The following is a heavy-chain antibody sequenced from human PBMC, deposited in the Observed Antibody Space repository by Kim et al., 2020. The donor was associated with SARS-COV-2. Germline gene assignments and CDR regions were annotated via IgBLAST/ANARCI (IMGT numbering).Heavy chain of an antibody. CDR1: GAYITNHY. V-gene: IGHV4-59*11. Sequence: SETLSLTCTVSGAYITNHYWSWIRQPPGKGLEWIGNVYHSGSTSYNPSLKSRVTMSVETSKRQFSLQVTSVTAADTAIYYCVREGYFDGGGFFFDSWG. CDR3: VREGYFDGGGFFFDS. D-gene: IGHD2-15*01. J-gene: IGHJ5*01. CDR2: VYHSGST.